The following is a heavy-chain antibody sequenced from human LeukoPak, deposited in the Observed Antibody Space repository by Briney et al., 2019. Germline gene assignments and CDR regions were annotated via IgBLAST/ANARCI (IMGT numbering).Heavy chain of an antibody. CDR3: VGVTYSAYDGFDY. D-gene: IGHD5-12*01. V-gene: IGHV1-2*02. Sequence: GASVMVSCKASGYTFTAYHVHWVRQAPGQGLEWMGWIYPNSGTTKYAQKFQGRVIMTRDTSISTAYMELRGLRSDDTAVYYCVGVTYSAYDGFDYWGQGALVTVSS. CDR2: IYPNSGTT. J-gene: IGHJ4*02. CDR1: GYTFTAYH.